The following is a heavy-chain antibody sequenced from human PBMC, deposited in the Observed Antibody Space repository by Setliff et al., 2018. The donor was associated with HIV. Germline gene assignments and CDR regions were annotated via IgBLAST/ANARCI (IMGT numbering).Heavy chain of an antibody. V-gene: IGHV4-39*01. CDR2: IYYTGIT. CDR1: GGSISSYDYN. D-gene: IGHD1-26*01. CDR3: ARYRRGAEWFDP. J-gene: IGHJ5*02. Sequence: NPSETLSLTCTVSGGSISSYDYNWGWIRQPPGKGLEWIANIYYTGITYYNPSLKSRVTISVDTSKNQFSLKVTSLTAADTAVYYCARYRRGAEWFDPWGQGTLVTVSS.